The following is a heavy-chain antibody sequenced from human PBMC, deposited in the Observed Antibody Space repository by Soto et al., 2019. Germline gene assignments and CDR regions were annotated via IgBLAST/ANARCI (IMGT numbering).Heavy chain of an antibody. CDR2: INPPSGAT. J-gene: IGHJ5*01. V-gene: IGHV1-2*02. CDR3: VRAHAICFKNWFAS. CDR1: GYIFSANY. Sequence: SLKVSCKASGYIFSANYIHWLRQAPGQGLEWLGWINPPSGATNYAQKFLGRVTMSADTSAGTAYMDLASLKSADTAFFYCVRAHAICFKNWFASCGRLTMVIVAS.